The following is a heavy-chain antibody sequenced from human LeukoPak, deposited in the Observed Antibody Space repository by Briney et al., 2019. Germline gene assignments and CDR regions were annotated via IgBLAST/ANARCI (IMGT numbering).Heavy chain of an antibody. CDR1: GGTFSSYA. V-gene: IGHV1-69*01. Sequence: ASVKVSCKASGGTFSSYAISWVRQAPGQGLEWMGGIIPIFGTANYAQKFQGRVTITADESTSTAYMELSSLRSEDTAVYYCARDRGTVGYSGSYSYWGQGTLVTVSS. J-gene: IGHJ4*02. CDR2: IIPIFGTA. D-gene: IGHD1-26*01. CDR3: ARDRGTVGYSGSYSY.